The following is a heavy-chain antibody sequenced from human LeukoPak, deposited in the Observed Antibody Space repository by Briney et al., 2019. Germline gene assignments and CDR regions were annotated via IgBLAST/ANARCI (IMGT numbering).Heavy chain of an antibody. CDR3: ARGRSTFDY. CDR1: GFTFDDYG. Sequence: GGSLRLSCAVTGFTFDDYGMSWVRQAPGKGLEWVSGINWNGGSIGYADSVKGRFTISRDNVKNSLYLQMNSLRAEDTALYYCARGRSTFDYWGQGTLVTVSS. V-gene: IGHV3-20*04. CDR2: INWNGGSI. D-gene: IGHD2-2*01. J-gene: IGHJ4*02.